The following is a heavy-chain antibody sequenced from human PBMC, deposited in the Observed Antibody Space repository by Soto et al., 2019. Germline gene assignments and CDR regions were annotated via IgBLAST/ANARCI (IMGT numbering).Heavy chain of an antibody. Sequence: SQTLSLTCVISGDSVSRNSAAWNWLRQSPSRGLEWLGRTYYRSNWYNDYALSVKSRITINPDTSKNQFSLQLNSVTPGDTAVYYCARVGYFRGMDVWGQGTTVTVSS. J-gene: IGHJ6*02. CDR2: TYYRSNWYN. CDR3: ARVGYFRGMDV. CDR1: GDSVSRNSAA. D-gene: IGHD5-18*01. V-gene: IGHV6-1*01.